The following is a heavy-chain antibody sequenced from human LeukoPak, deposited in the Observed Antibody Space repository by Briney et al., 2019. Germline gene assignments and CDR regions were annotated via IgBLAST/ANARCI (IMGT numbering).Heavy chain of an antibody. CDR3: AKDRFCSSAGCSDAFDI. D-gene: IGHD2-15*01. CDR2: ISGSVGST. J-gene: IGHJ3*02. Sequence: GGSLRLSCAASGFTFSSYAMSWVRQAPGKGLEWVSGISGSVGSTYYGEYVKGWFTVSRDNSKNTLYLQMNSLRAEDTAVYYCAKDRFCSSAGCSDAFDIWGQVTMVTVSS. CDR1: GFTFSSYA. V-gene: IGHV3-23*02.